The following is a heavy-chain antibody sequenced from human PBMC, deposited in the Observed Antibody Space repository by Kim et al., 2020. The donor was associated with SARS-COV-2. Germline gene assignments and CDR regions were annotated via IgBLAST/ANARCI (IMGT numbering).Heavy chain of an antibody. J-gene: IGHJ6*02. V-gene: IGHV3-30*02. CDR3: AKDLSNYLPGYYFYGMDV. D-gene: IGHD4-4*01. Sequence: VERPFTISRDNSKNTLYLQMNGLRAEDTAVYYCAKDLSNYLPGYYFYGMDVWGQGTTVTVSS.